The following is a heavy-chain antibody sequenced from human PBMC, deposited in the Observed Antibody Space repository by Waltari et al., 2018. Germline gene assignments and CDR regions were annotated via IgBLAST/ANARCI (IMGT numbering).Heavy chain of an antibody. CDR3: ARGTMIVEAFDY. V-gene: IGHV4-31*03. D-gene: IGHD3-22*01. J-gene: IGHJ4*02. Sequence: QVQLQESGPGLVKPSQTLSLPCTVSGGSISSGGYYWSWIRQHPGKGLEWIGYIYHSGSTYYNPSLKSRVTISVDRSKNQFSLKLSSVTAADTAVYYCARGTMIVEAFDYWGQGTLVTVSS. CDR1: GGSISSGGYY. CDR2: IYHSGST.